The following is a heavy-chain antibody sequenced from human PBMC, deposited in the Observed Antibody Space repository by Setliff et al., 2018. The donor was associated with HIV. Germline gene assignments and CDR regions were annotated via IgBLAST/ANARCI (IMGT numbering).Heavy chain of an antibody. D-gene: IGHD3-22*01. CDR3: ARGSYYYDSSGYYPDAFDI. J-gene: IGHJ3*02. V-gene: IGHV5-51*01. CDR2: IYPGDSDT. CDR1: GNSFTSYW. Sequence: GESLKISCEGSGNSFTSYWIGWVRQMPGKGLEWMGIIYPGDSDTRYSPSFQGQVTTSADKSISTAYLQWSSLKASDTAMYYCARGSYYYDSSGYYPDAFDIWGQGTMVTVSS.